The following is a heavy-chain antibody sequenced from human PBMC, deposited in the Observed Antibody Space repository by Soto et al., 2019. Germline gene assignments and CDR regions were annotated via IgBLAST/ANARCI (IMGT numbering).Heavy chain of an antibody. Sequence: QEQLVESGRGVVQPGRSLRLSCAASGFTFSSYAMHWVRQAPGKGLEWVAVISYDGSDKYHADSVKGRFTISRDNSKNTLNLQMNSLRADDTAVYYCAKALGELSPESYDYWGQGTLITVSS. CDR1: GFTFSSYA. CDR2: ISYDGSDK. V-gene: IGHV3-30*18. J-gene: IGHJ4*02. CDR3: AKALGELSPESYDY. D-gene: IGHD3-16*02.